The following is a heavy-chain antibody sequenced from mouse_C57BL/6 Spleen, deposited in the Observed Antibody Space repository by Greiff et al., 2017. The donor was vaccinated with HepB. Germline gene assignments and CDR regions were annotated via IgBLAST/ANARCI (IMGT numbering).Heavy chain of an antibody. J-gene: IGHJ4*01. D-gene: IGHD1-1*01. V-gene: IGHV1-19*01. CDR2: INPYNGGT. Sequence: EVQVVESGPVLVKPGASVKMSCKASGYTFTDYYMNWVKQSHGKSLEWIGVINPYNGGTSYNQKFKGKATLTVDKSSSTAYMELNSLTSEDSAVYYGARWRLRFYAMDYWGQGTSVTVSS. CDR3: ARWRLRFYAMDY. CDR1: GYTFTDYY.